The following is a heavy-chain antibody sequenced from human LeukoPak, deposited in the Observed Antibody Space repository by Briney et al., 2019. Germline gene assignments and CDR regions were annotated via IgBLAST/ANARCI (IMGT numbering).Heavy chain of an antibody. CDR2: IYYSGST. CDR1: GGSISSYY. CDR3: ARGGSSGYSPWWYFDL. D-gene: IGHD3-22*01. V-gene: IGHV4-59*01. Sequence: PSETLSLTCTVSGGSISSYYWSWIRQPPGKGLEWIGYIYYSGSTNYNPPLKSRVTISVDTSKNQFSLKLSSVTAADTAVYYCARGGSSGYSPWWYFDLWGRGTLVTVSS. J-gene: IGHJ2*01.